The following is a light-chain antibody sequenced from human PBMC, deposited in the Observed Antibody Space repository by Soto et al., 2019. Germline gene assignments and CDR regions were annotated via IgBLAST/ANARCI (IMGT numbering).Light chain of an antibody. V-gene: IGLV2-8*01. J-gene: IGLJ1*01. CDR3: SSYAGSNMGV. CDR2: EVT. Sequence: QSALTQPPSASGSPGQSVTICCSGTSSDVGGYKFVSWYQQHPGKAPKLLIYEVTQRPSGVPDRFSGSKSGNTASLTVSGLQAEDDADYYCSSYAGSNMGVFGTGTKLTVL. CDR1: SSDVGGYKF.